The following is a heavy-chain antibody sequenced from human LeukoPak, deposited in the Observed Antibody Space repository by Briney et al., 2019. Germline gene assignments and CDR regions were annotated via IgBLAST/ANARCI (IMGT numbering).Heavy chain of an antibody. J-gene: IGHJ4*02. CDR3: ARDACTSTSCYCGY. CDR2: ISGYNYNT. CDR1: GYTFTSYG. V-gene: IGHV1-18*01. Sequence: ASVKVSCKASGYTFTSYGITWVRQAPGQGLEWMGWISGYNYNTNYAQKLQDRVTMTTDTSTSTAYMELRSLRSDDTAVYYCARDACTSTSCYCGYWGQGTLVTVSS. D-gene: IGHD2-2*01.